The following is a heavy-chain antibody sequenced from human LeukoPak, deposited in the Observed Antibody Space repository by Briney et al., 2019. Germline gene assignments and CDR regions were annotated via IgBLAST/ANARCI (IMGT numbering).Heavy chain of an antibody. J-gene: IGHJ4*02. Sequence: GGSLRLSCAASGFTFSSSWMNWVRQAPGKGLEWVANINQDGSEIYYVESVKGRFTISRDNAKNSLYLQMNSLRAEDTAVYYCVRDSLRKYGLTADWGQGTLVTVSS. V-gene: IGHV3-7*01. CDR1: GFTFSSSW. D-gene: IGHD2-21*02. CDR3: VRDSLRKYGLTAD. CDR2: INQDGSEI.